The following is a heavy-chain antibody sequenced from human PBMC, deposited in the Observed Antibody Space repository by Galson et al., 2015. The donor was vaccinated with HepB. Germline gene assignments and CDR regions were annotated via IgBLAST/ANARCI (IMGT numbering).Heavy chain of an antibody. CDR2: IYPSDSDT. Sequence: QSGAEVKKPGESLKISCKGSGYNFINYWIGWVRQMPGKGLEWMGIIYPSDSDTRYSPSFQGQVTISADKSISTAYLQWSSLKASDTAMYYCASTGLRIPDAILSFDYWGQGIQVTVSS. D-gene: IGHD2-2*02. V-gene: IGHV5-51*03. J-gene: IGHJ4*02. CDR3: ASTGLRIPDAILSFDY. CDR1: GYNFINYW.